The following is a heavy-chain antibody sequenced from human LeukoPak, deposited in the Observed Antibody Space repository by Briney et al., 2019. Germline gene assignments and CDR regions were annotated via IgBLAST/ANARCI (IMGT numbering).Heavy chain of an antibody. V-gene: IGHV3-30*18. Sequence: GGSLRLSCAASGFTFSRYGMHWVRQAPGKGLEWVAVVSFEGSNKYYADSVKGRFTISRDNSKNTLSLQMNSLRAEDTAVYYCAKDGYCSSTSCYSYYYYYYYMDVWGKGTTVTVSS. D-gene: IGHD2-2*03. CDR1: GFTFSRYG. CDR3: AKDGYCSSTSCYSYYYYYYYMDV. J-gene: IGHJ6*03. CDR2: VSFEGSNK.